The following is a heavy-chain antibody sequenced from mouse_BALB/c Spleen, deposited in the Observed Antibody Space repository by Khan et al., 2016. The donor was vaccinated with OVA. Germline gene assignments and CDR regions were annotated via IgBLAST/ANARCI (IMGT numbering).Heavy chain of an antibody. CDR1: GFTFRTYG. CDR2: VSTGGGYP. CDR3: TRLAYYYDSERFAY. J-gene: IGHJ3*01. V-gene: IGHV5-6*01. D-gene: IGHD1-1*01. Sequence: EVELVESGGDLVKPGGSLKLSCPGSGFTFRTYGMSWVRQTPDKRLEWVATVSTGGGYPYYPDSVQGRFTISRDNAKNTLYLQMSGLKSEDTAMFYCTRLAYYYDSERFAYWGQGTLVTVSA.